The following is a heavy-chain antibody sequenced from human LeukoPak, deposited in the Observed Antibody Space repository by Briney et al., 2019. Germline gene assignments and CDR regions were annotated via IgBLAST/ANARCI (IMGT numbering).Heavy chain of an antibody. J-gene: IGHJ4*02. CDR3: AKGYCRSTSCRFDY. D-gene: IGHD2-2*01. Sequence: GGSLRLSCAASGFTFTTYSMNWVRQAPGKGLEWVSSISSSSTYIYYADSVKGRYTISRDNAKNSLYLQMNSLRAEDTAVYYRAKGYCRSTSCRFDYWGQGTLVTVSS. CDR2: ISSSSTYI. CDR1: GFTFTTYS. V-gene: IGHV3-21*01.